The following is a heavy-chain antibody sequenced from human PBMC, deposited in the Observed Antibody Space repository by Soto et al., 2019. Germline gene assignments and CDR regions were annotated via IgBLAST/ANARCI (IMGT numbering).Heavy chain of an antibody. D-gene: IGHD3-16*01. V-gene: IGHV4-39*01. J-gene: IGHJ4*02. CDR2: VYYSGST. CDR3: ARQPRGPGYGERGLYFDY. Sequence: PSETLSLTCTVSGGSTNSRIDYWVWIRQPPGKVLEWIGSVYYSGSTHDNPSLQSRVTISVDTSRNQFSLNLISVTAADTAVYFCARQPRGPGYGERGLYFDYWGQGTLVTVSS. CDR1: GGSTNSRIDY.